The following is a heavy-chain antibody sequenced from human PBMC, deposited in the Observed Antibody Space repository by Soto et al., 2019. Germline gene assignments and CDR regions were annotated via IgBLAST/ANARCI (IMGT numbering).Heavy chain of an antibody. CDR3: TLRRIAAAGDTDY. CDR1: GFTFSNAW. V-gene: IGHV3-15*07. CDR2: IKSKTDGGTT. D-gene: IGHD6-13*01. Sequence: PGGSLRLSCAASGFTFSNAWMNWVRQAPGKGLEWVGRIKSKTDGGTTDYAAPVKGRFTISRDDSKNTLYLQMNSLKTEDTAVYYCTLRRIAAAGDTDYWGQGTLVTVSS. J-gene: IGHJ4*02.